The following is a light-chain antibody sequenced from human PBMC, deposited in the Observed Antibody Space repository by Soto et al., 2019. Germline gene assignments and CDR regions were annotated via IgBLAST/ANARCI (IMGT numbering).Light chain of an antibody. CDR3: SSYTTRSTLV. V-gene: IGLV2-14*01. Sequence: QSVLTQPASVSGSPGQSITISCTGTSSDVGAYDFVSWYQHYPGKAPKLVTFDVTHRPPGISERFSGSKSANTASLTISGLQAEDEAFYYCSSYTTRSTLVFGGGTQLTVL. CDR1: SSDVGAYDF. J-gene: IGLJ2*01. CDR2: DVT.